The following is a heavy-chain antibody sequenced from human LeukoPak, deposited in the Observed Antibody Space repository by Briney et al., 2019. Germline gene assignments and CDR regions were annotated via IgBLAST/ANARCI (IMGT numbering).Heavy chain of an antibody. CDR1: GYSFTGSY. J-gene: IGHJ4*02. V-gene: IGHV1-2*02. Sequence: ASVKVSCKTSGYSFTGSYTNWVRQAPGQGLEWMGWINPNRGDTNYAQKFQGRVTMSRDTYLSTAYMDLSRLTSDDTAVYFCVRSAPSSPLDYWGQGTLVTVSS. D-gene: IGHD6-6*01. CDR3: VRSAPSSPLDY. CDR2: INPNRGDT.